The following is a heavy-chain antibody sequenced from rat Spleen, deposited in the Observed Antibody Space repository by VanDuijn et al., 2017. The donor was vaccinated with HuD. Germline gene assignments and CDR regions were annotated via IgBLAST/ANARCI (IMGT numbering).Heavy chain of an antibody. CDR3: ARTSLYYSSPGWSFDF. D-gene: IGHD1-2*01. CDR1: GFSLTSYT. V-gene: IGHV2-6*01. Sequence: QVQLKESGPGLVQPSQTLSLTCTVSGFSLTSYTVSWVRQPPGKGLEWIAAISSGGSTYYNSAIKSRLSISRDTSKSQVFLKMNSLQTEDTAMYFCARTSLYYSSPGWSFDFWCPGTMVTVSS. J-gene: IGHJ1*01. CDR2: ISSGGST.